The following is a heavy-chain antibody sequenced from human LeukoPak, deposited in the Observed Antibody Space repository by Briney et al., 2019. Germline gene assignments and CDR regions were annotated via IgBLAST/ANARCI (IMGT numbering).Heavy chain of an antibody. CDR1: GFTFSSYA. J-gene: IGHJ6*02. Sequence: PGGSLRLSCAASGFTFSSYAMSWVRQAPGKGLEWVSAISGSGGSTYYADSVKGRFTISRDNSKNTLYLQMNSPRAEDTAVYYCAKDLLQWHTGDYYGMDVWGQGTTVTVSS. V-gene: IGHV3-23*01. CDR2: ISGSGGST. CDR3: AKDLLQWHTGDYYGMDV. D-gene: IGHD6-19*01.